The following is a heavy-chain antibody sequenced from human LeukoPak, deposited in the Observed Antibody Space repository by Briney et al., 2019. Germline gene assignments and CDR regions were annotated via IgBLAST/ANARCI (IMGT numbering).Heavy chain of an antibody. D-gene: IGHD2-2*01. CDR2: ISAYNGNT. CDR3: ASQSHHCSSTSCYMDV. V-gene: IGHV1-18*01. J-gene: IGHJ6*03. Sequence: GASVKVSCKASGYTFTSYGISWVRQAPGQGLEWMGWISAYNGNTNYAQKLQGRVTMTTDTSTSTAYMELRSLRSEDTAVYYCASQSHHCSSTSCYMDVWGKGTTVTVSS. CDR1: GYTFTSYG.